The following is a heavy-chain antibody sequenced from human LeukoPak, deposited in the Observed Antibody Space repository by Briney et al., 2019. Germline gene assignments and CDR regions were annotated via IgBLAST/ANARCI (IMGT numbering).Heavy chain of an antibody. D-gene: IGHD5-12*01. CDR1: GYTYTNYD. CDR3: ARGRGVDIVATIIGY. Sequence: GASVKVSCQSSGYTYTNYDSNWVRQATCQELEGMGWMNPNSVNTCYAQNFQGRVTMTRNFSISTAYMELSSLRSEDTAVYYCARGRGVDIVATIIGYWGQGTLVTVSS. V-gene: IGHV1-8*01. CDR2: MNPNSVNT. J-gene: IGHJ4*02.